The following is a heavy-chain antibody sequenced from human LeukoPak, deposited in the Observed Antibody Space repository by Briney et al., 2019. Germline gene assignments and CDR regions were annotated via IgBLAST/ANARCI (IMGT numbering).Heavy chain of an antibody. D-gene: IGHD5-12*01. V-gene: IGHV1-69*13. CDR3: ARDLSGYDSRSFDY. J-gene: IGHJ4*02. CDR1: GGTFSSYA. CDR2: IVPIFGTA. Sequence: SVKVSCKASGGTFSSYAISWVRQAPGQGLEWMGGIVPIFGTANYAQKFQGRVTIAADESTSTAYMELSSLRSEDTAVYYCARDLSGYDSRSFDYWGQGTLVTVSS.